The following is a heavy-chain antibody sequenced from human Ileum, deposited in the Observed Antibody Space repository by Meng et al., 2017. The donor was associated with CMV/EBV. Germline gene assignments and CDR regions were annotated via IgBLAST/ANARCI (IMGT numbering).Heavy chain of an antibody. J-gene: IGHJ1*01. CDR1: GFSFSEHW. CDR3: TRTDIASAGFN. V-gene: IGHV3-7*01. CDR2: IKQDGSEK. D-gene: IGHD6-13*01. Sequence: GESLKISCVASGFSFSEHWMTWVRQAPGKGLEWVANIKQDGSEKYYVDSVKGRFTISRDNAKNSLYLQMNSLRVEDTAVYYCTRTDIASAGFNWGQGTRVT.